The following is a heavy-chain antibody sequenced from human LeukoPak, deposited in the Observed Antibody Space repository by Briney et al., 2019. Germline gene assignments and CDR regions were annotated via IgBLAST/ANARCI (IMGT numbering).Heavy chain of an antibody. CDR2: IYYSGST. Sequence: SETLSLTCTVSGGSISSYYWSWIRQPPGKGLEWIGYIYYSGSTSYNPSLKSRVTISVDTSKNQFSLKLSSVTAADTAVYYCARAGAASNFDYWGQGTLVTVSS. CDR3: ARAGAASNFDY. V-gene: IGHV4-59*01. CDR1: GGSISSYY. D-gene: IGHD6-25*01. J-gene: IGHJ4*02.